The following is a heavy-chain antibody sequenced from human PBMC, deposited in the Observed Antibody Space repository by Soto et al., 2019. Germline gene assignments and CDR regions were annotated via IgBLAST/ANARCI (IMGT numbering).Heavy chain of an antibody. CDR1: GYTVTGYY. J-gene: IGHJ5*02. V-gene: IGHV1-2*02. Sequence: ASVKVSCKASGYTVTGYYMHWVRQAPGQGLEWMGWVNPNNGDTKYAQRFQGRVTLTRDTSSNTIYMELRRLTSDDTALDYCEREEKNGFVPWGQGPRVSDSS. CDR2: VNPNNGDT. CDR3: EREEKNGFVP.